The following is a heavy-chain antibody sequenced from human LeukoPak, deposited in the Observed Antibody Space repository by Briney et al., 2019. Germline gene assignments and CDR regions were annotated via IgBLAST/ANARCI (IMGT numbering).Heavy chain of an antibody. CDR3: ARDGLVVVVAATGGDAFDI. D-gene: IGHD2-15*01. CDR2: ISAYNGNT. V-gene: IGHV1-18*01. J-gene: IGHJ3*02. CDR1: GYTFTSYG. Sequence: ASVKVSCKASGYTFTSYGISWVRQAPGQGLERMGWISAYNGNTNYAQKLQGRVTMTTDTSTSTAYMELRSLRSDDTAVYYCARDGLVVVVAATGGDAFDIWGQGTMVTVSS.